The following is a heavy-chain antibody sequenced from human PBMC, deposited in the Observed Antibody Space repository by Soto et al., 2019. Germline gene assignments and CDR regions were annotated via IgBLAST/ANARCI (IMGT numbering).Heavy chain of an antibody. V-gene: IGHV4-39*01. D-gene: IGHD3-3*02. CDR1: GDSIISSHFY. CDR2: IFYLGSS. CDR3: ARHSLALRKNNWFDH. J-gene: IGHJ5*02. Sequence: XETLSLTCTVSGDSIISSHFYWGWVRQPPGKGLEWIGSIFYLGSSYYNPSLKSRVTMSVDTSKNQFSLRLRSVTAADTALYFCARHSLALRKNNWFDHWGQGIMVTVSS.